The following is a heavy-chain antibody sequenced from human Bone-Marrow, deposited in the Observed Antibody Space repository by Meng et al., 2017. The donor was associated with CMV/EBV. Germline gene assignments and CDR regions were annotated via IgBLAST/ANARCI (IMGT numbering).Heavy chain of an antibody. Sequence: SVKVSCKTSGGTFSNYAITWVRQAPGQGLEWMGGIIPIIGIGSDAQKFQGRVTITADKSTSTAYMKLSSLRSDDTAAYYCARGKGYCGNIRCTYDGFDIWGQGTMVTVSS. V-gene: IGHV1-69*10. J-gene: IGHJ3*02. CDR1: GGTFSNYA. CDR3: ARGKGYCGNIRCTYDGFDI. D-gene: IGHD2-2*01. CDR2: IIPIIGIG.